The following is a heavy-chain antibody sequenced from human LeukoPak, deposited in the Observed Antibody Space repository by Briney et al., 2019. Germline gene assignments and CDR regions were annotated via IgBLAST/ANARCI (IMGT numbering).Heavy chain of an antibody. CDR3: AKEASRGYSFAYTPIEKPYYFDY. CDR1: GFTFSNYA. CDR2: IRYDGSNK. J-gene: IGHJ4*02. V-gene: IGHV3-30*02. D-gene: IGHD5-18*01. Sequence: GGSLRLSCAASGFTFSNYAMNWVRQAPGKGLEWVAFIRYDGSNKYYADSVKGRFTISRDNSKNTLFLQMNSLRAEDTAVYYCAKEASRGYSFAYTPIEKPYYFDYWGQGTLVTVSS.